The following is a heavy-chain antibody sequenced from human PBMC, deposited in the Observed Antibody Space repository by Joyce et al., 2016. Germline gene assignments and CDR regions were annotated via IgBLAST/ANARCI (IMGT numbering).Heavy chain of an antibody. D-gene: IGHD3-16*02. J-gene: IGHJ3*02. CDR2: ISGSGTST. V-gene: IGHV3-23*01. Sequence: PGKGLEWVSAISGSGTSTYYADSVKGRLTISRDNSKNTLYLQMNSLRAEDTAVYYCAKALSPYYDYIWGSYLDAFDIWGQGTMVTVSS. CDR3: AKALSPYYDYIWGSYLDAFDI.